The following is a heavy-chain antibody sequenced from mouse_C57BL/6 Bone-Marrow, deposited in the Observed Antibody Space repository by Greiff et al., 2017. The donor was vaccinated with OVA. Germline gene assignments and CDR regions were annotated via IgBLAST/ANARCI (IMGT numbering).Heavy chain of an antibody. V-gene: IGHV1-43*01. Sequence: EVQLVESGPELVKPGASVKISCKASGYSFTGYYMHWVKQSSEKSLEWIGEINPSTGGTSYNQKFKGKATLTVDKSSSPAYMQLKSLTSEDSAGYYCAREGAYSSGSYYFDYWGQGTTLTVSS. CDR1: GYSFTGYY. CDR3: AREGAYSSGSYYFDY. CDR2: INPSTGGT. D-gene: IGHD3-2*02. J-gene: IGHJ2*01.